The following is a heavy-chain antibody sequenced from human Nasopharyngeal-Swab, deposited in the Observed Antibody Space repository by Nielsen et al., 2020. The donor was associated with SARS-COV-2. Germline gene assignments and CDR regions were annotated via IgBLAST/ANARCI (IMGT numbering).Heavy chain of an antibody. J-gene: IGHJ4*02. D-gene: IGHD4-17*01. CDR2: INPSGGST. V-gene: IGHV1-46*02. CDR1: GYTFNKYY. Sequence: ASVKVSCKASGYTFNKYYIHRVRQAPGQGLEWMGIINPSGGSTSYAQKFQGRVTMTRDTSTSTVYMELSSLRSEDTAVYYCARSHDYGDPVDYWGQGTLVTVSS. CDR3: ARSHDYGDPVDY.